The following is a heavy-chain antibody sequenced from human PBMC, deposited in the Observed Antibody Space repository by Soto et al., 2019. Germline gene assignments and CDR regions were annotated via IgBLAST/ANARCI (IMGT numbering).Heavy chain of an antibody. V-gene: IGHV5-51*01. CDR1: GYSFTSYW. D-gene: IGHD2-2*01. CDR3: ARHIRRTSSYYYYGMDV. Sequence: GESLKISCKGSGYSFTSYWIGWVRQMPGKGLEWMGIIYPGDSDTRYSPSFQGQVTISADNSISTAYLQWSSLKASDTAMYYCARHIRRTSSYYYYGMDVWGQGTTVTVSS. J-gene: IGHJ6*02. CDR2: IYPGDSDT.